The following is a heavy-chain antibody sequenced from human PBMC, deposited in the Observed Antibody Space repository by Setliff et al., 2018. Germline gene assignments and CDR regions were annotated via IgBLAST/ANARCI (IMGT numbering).Heavy chain of an antibody. D-gene: IGHD3-10*01. Sequence: GASVKVSCKASGFTFSNSAVQWARQARGQPLEWIGWIVLDTGNTKYAQKFQERVTITRDMSTSTAYMELRSLRSDDTAVYFCAREVRGADARTSWFDPWGQGTLVTVSS. CDR3: AREVRGADARTSWFDP. CDR2: IVLDTGNT. V-gene: IGHV1-58*01. J-gene: IGHJ5*02. CDR1: GFTFSNSA.